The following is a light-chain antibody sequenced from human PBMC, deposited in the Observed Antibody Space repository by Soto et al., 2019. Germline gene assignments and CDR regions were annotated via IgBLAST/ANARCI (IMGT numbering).Light chain of an antibody. CDR3: SSYSGTNNYV. Sequence: QSALTQPPSASGSPGQLVTISCTGTGSDVGGYNFVSWYQQHPGKAPKLIIYEVTKRPSGVPDRFSGSKSGNTASLTVSGLQAEDEADYYCSSYSGTNNYVFGTGTKLTVL. CDR2: EVT. J-gene: IGLJ1*01. CDR1: GSDVGGYNF. V-gene: IGLV2-8*01.